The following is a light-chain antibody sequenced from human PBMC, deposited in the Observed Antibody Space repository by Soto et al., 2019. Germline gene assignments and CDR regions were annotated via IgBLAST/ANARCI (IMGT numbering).Light chain of an antibody. CDR1: SSDVGAYDF. Sequence: QSVLTQPASVSASPGQSITISCTGTSSDVGAYDFVSWYQQHPGEVPKLMIFDVSSRPSGVSDRFSGSKSGNTASLTISGLEAEDEGDYYCTSYTSSSTHVFGSGTKVTVL. CDR2: DVS. V-gene: IGLV2-14*03. J-gene: IGLJ1*01. CDR3: TSYTSSSTHV.